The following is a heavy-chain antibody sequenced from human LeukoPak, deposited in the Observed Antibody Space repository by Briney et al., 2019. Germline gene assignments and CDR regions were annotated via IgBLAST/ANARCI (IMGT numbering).Heavy chain of an antibody. CDR2: IYYSGST. CDR3: ARHTSGWYFDY. Sequence: PSETLSLTCTVSGGSISSGGYYWSWIRQHPGKGLEWIGYIYYSGSTYYNPSLKSRVTVSVDTSKNQFSLKLNSVTAADTAVYYCARHTSGWYFDYWGQGTLVTVSS. D-gene: IGHD6-19*01. CDR1: GGSISSGGYY. V-gene: IGHV4-39*01. J-gene: IGHJ4*02.